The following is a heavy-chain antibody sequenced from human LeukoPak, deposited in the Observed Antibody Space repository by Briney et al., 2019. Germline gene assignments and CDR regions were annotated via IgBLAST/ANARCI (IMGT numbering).Heavy chain of an antibody. CDR1: GYTFTSYS. CDR2: INNNTGHA. CDR3: ARDPVPGVFDY. D-gene: IGHD4-17*01. Sequence: GASVKVSCKASGYTFTSYSMNWVRQAPGQGLEWMGCINNNTGHATYAQGFTGRFVFSLGYSVSTAYLHIRSLEADDAAVYFCARDPVPGVFDYWGQGTLVSVSS. J-gene: IGHJ4*02. V-gene: IGHV7-4-1*01.